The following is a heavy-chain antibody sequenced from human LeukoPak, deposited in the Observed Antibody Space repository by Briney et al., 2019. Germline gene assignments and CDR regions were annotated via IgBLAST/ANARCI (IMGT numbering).Heavy chain of an antibody. V-gene: IGHV3-7*01. CDR3: ARDGVYYYYYYYMDV. J-gene: IGHJ6*03. CDR2: IKQDGSEK. Sequence: GGSLRLSCAASGFTFSSYWMNWVRQAPGKGLEWVANIKQDGSEKYYVDSVKGRFTISRDNAKNSLYLQMNSLRAEDTAVYYCARDGVYYYYYYYMDVWGKGTTVTVSS. D-gene: IGHD3-16*01. CDR1: GFTFSSYW.